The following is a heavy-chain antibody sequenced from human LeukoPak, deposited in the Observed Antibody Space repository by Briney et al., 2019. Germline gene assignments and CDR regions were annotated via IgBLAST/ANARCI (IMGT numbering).Heavy chain of an antibody. CDR3: AKSSGWSYAFDI. V-gene: IGHV3-30*02. CDR2: IWYDGSNK. J-gene: IGHJ3*02. Sequence: GGSLRLSCAASGFSFSSYGMHWVRQAPGKGLEWVAVIWYDGSNKYYADSVKGRFTISRDNSKNTLYLQMNSLRAEDTAVYYCAKSSGWSYAFDIWGQGTMVTVSS. D-gene: IGHD6-19*01. CDR1: GFSFSSYG.